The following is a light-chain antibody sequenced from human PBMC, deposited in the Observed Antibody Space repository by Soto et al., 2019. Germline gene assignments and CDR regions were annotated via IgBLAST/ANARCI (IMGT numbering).Light chain of an antibody. CDR3: QQYGSSPIT. J-gene: IGKJ5*01. CDR2: GAS. V-gene: IGKV3-20*01. Sequence: EIVLSQSPGTLSLSPGERATLSCRASQSVTTSYIAWYQHRPGQAPRLLIYGASSRATGIPDRFSGSGSGTDFTLTISRLEPEDFAVYYCQQYGSSPITFGQGTRLEVK. CDR1: QSVTTSY.